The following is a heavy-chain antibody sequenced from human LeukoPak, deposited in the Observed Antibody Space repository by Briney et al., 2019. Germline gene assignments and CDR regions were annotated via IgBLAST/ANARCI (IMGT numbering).Heavy chain of an antibody. CDR3: ARDYGSGSWWFYFDY. CDR2: IRYDGSNK. J-gene: IGHJ4*02. Sequence: GGSLRLSCAASGFTFSSYGMHWVRQAPGKGLEWVAFIRYDGSNKYYADSVKGRFTISRDNSKNTLYLQMNSLRAEDTAVYYCARDYGSGSWWFYFDYWGQGTLVTVSS. V-gene: IGHV3-30*02. D-gene: IGHD1-26*01. CDR1: GFTFSSYG.